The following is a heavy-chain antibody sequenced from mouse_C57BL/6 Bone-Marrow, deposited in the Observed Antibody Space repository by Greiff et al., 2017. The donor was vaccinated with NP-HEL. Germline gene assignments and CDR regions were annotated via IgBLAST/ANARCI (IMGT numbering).Heavy chain of an antibody. CDR2: ISYSGST. CDR3: ARLDYGFYAMDY. CDR1: GYSITSDY. V-gene: IGHV3-8*01. Sequence: EVKVVESGPGLAKPSQTLSLTCSVTGYSITSDYWNWIRKFPGNKLEYMGYISYSGSTYYNPSLKSRSSITRDTSKNQYYLQLNSVTTEDTATYYGARLDYGFYAMDYWGQGTSVTVSS. J-gene: IGHJ4*01. D-gene: IGHD1-2*01.